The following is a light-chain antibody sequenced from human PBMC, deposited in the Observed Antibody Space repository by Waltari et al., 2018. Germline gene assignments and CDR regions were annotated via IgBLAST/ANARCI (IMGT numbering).Light chain of an antibody. CDR2: DYN. CDR3: ASWDFSLNAVV. Sequence: QSLLTQPPSVSAAPGQKVTISCSGSSSNIGKKYVSWYQEIPGTAPKLLIYDYNKRPSDIPDRFSGSKSGLSATLDIAELQAGDEANYFCASWDFSLNAVVFGGGTKLTVL. J-gene: IGLJ3*02. CDR1: SSNIGKKY. V-gene: IGLV1-51*01.